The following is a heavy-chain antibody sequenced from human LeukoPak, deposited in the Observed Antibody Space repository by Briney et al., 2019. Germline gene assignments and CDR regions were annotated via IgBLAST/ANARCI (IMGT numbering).Heavy chain of an antibody. CDR1: GGSIRSSY. D-gene: IGHD3-22*01. CDR2: IYYTGST. Sequence: PSETLSLTCTVSGGSIRSSYWSWLRQPPGKGLEWIGYIYYTGSTNSNPSLKSRVTVSVDTSKNQFSLKLSSMTAADTAVYYCARLDRSGYEMGGTWFDPWGQGTLVTVSS. CDR3: ARLDRSGYEMGGTWFDP. V-gene: IGHV4-59*08. J-gene: IGHJ5*02.